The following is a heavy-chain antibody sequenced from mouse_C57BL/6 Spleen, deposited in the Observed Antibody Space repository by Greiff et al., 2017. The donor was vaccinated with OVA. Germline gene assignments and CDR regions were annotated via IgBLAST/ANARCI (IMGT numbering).Heavy chain of an antibody. Sequence: QVQLQQSGAELAKPGASVKLSCKASGYTFTSYWMHWVKQRPGQGLEWIGYINPSSGYTKYNQKFKDKATLNADKSYSTAYMQLSSLTYEDSAVYYCARSGTGVKYYAMDYWGQGTSGTVSS. J-gene: IGHJ4*01. CDR3: ARSGTGVKYYAMDY. CDR2: INPSSGYT. D-gene: IGHD4-1*01. CDR1: GYTFTSYW. V-gene: IGHV1-7*01.